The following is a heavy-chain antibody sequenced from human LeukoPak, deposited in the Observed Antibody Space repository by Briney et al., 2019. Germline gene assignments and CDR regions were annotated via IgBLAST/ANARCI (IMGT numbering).Heavy chain of an antibody. CDR1: GGSISSSSYY. CDR3: AREGYSGFDY. D-gene: IGHD5-12*01. V-gene: IGHV4-39*07. Sequence: PSETLSLTCTVSGGSISSSSYYWGWIRQPPGKGLEWIGSIYYSGNTYYNPSLKSRVTISVDTSKKQFSLNLSSVTAADTAVYYCAREGYSGFDYWGQGTLVIVSS. CDR2: IYYSGNT. J-gene: IGHJ4*02.